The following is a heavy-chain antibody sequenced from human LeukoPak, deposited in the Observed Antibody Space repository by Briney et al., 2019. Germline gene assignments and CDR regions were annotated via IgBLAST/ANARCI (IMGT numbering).Heavy chain of an antibody. CDR1: GGSISSYY. Sequence: PSETLSLTCTVSGGSISSYYWSWIRQPPGKGLEWIGYIYYSGSTNYNPSLKSRVTISVDTSKNQFSLKLSSVTAADTAVYYCERADILTQGNWFDPWGQGTLVTVSS. J-gene: IGHJ5*02. CDR2: IYYSGST. D-gene: IGHD3-9*01. CDR3: ERADILTQGNWFDP. V-gene: IGHV4-59*01.